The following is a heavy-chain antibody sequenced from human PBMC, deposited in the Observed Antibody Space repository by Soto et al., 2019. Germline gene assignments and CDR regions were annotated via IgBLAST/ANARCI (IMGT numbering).Heavy chain of an antibody. V-gene: IGHV4-61*01. Sequence: PSETLSLTCTVSGASGGSATYCWSWIRQPPGKGLEWIGYIHYSGTTNSNPSLKSRVAISLDTSKDQFSLNLSSVTAADTAQYYCARVWAYFGSDWYLDYWGQGTLVTVSS. CDR1: GASGGSATYC. J-gene: IGHJ4*01. D-gene: IGHD6-19*01. CDR2: IHYSGTT. CDR3: ARVWAYFGSDWYLDY.